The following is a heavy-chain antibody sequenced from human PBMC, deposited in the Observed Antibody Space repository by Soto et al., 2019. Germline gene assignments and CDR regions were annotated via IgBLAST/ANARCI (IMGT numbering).Heavy chain of an antibody. V-gene: IGHV4-59*08. CDR2: IHYSGTT. CDR3: ARRVCCSSSCYPAYDSGLDP. CDR1: GGSINSYY. J-gene: IGHJ5*02. D-gene: IGHD2-2*01. Sequence: SETLSLTCTVSGGSINSYYWNWIRQPPGKGLEWIGYIHYSGTTKYNPSLKSRVSTSVDTSKNQFSLNLSSVTAADTAVYYCARRVCCSSSCYPAYDSGLDPWGQRMLVTVSS.